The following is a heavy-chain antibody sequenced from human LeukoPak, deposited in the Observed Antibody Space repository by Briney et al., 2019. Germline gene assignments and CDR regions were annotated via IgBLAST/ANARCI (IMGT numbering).Heavy chain of an antibody. D-gene: IGHD1-26*01. CDR2: IYPGDSDT. CDR1: GYSFANFW. V-gene: IGHV5-51*01. CDR3: ARRSGSYFNF. J-gene: IGHJ4*02. Sequence: GESLKISCKGSGSGYSFANFWIGWVRQMPGKGLEWMGIIYPGDSDTRYSPSFEGQVTISVDKSVNTAYPQWGSLRASDTAIYFCARRSGSYFNFWGQGTQVIVSS.